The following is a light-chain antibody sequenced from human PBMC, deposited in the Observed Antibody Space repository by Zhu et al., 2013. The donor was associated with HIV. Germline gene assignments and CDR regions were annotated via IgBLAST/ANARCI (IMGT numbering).Light chain of an antibody. CDR2: DAS. Sequence: EIVLTQSPATLSLSPGERATLSCRASQSVSSYLAWYQQKPGQAPRLLIYDASNRATGIPARFSGSGSGTDFTLTITRLEPEDSAVYYCQQYGTSPNTFGQGTKMEIK. CDR3: QQYGTSPNT. CDR1: QSVSSY. J-gene: IGKJ2*01. V-gene: IGKV3-11*01.